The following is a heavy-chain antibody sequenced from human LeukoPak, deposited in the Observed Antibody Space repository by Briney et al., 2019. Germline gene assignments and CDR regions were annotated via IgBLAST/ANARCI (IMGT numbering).Heavy chain of an antibody. J-gene: IGHJ6*03. CDR3: ARCGSGPRHYYYYYMDV. D-gene: IGHD6-19*01. CDR2: IYYSGST. CDR1: GGSISSYY. V-gene: IGHV4-59*01. Sequence: PSETLSLTCTVSGGSISSYYWSWIRQPPGKGLEWIGYIYYSGSTNYNPSLKSRVTISVDTSKNQFSLKLSSVTAADTAVYYCARCGSGPRHYYYYYMDVWGKGTTVTVFS.